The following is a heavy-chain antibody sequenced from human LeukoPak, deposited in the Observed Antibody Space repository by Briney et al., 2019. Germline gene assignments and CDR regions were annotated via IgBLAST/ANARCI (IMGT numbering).Heavy chain of an antibody. J-gene: IGHJ4*02. D-gene: IGHD2-2*01. CDR3: ASLYCTHTTCYYFDY. CDR1: GFTFSSYW. CDR2: IKQDGSEK. Sequence: GGSLRLSCAASGFTFSSYWMSWVRQAPGKGLEWVANIKQDGSEKYYVDSVKGRFTISRDNARNSLYLQMNSLRAEDTAVYYCASLYCTHTTCYYFDYWGQGTLVSVSS. V-gene: IGHV3-7*01.